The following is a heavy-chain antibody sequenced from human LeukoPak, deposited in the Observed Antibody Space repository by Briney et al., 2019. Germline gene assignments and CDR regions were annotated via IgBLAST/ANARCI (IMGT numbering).Heavy chain of an antibody. V-gene: IGHV3-23*01. CDR2: ISGSGSST. D-gene: IGHD4-17*01. CDR1: GLTFTSYA. J-gene: IGHJ4*02. CDR3: AKDTVPVSYGLLDY. Sequence: GGSLRLSCAASGLTFTSYAMSWVRQAAGKGREWDAAISGSGSSTFYADSVKGRFTISRDNSKKTLYLQMYSLRAEDTAVYYCAKDTVPVSYGLLDYWGQGTLVSVSS.